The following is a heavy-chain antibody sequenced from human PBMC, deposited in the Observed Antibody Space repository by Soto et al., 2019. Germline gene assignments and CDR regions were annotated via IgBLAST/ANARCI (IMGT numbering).Heavy chain of an antibody. Sequence: EVQLVESGGGLVQPGGSLRLSCAASGFTFSSYWMSWVRQAPGKGLEWVANIKQDGSEKYYVDSVKGRFTISRDNAKNSXXLQMNSLRAEDTAVYYCARDLGSSWPYYYYYGMDVWGQGTTVTVSS. CDR1: GFTFSSYW. CDR3: ARDLGSSWPYYYYYGMDV. D-gene: IGHD6-13*01. V-gene: IGHV3-7*01. J-gene: IGHJ6*02. CDR2: IKQDGSEK.